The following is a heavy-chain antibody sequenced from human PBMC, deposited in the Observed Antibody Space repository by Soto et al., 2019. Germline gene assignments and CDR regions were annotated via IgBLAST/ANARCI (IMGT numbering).Heavy chain of an antibody. D-gene: IGHD6-19*01. CDR2: ISYDGSNE. J-gene: IGHJ5*02. V-gene: IGHV3-30*18. CDR3: AKSLAVAAGWFDP. CDR1: GFTFNTYG. Sequence: GGSLRLSCAASGFTFNTYGMHWVRQAPGKGLEWVAFISYDGSNEYYADSVKGRFTISRDNSKNTVFLQMNSLRGEDTAVYYCAKSLAVAAGWFDPWGQGALVTVSS.